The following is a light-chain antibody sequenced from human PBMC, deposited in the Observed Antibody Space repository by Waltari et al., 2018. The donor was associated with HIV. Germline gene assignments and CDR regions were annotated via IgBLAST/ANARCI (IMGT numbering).Light chain of an antibody. CDR2: EVS. CDR1: SSDVGGYNY. Sequence: PGQSITISCTGTSSDVGGYNYVSWYQQHPGKAPKLLISEVSNRPSGISNRFSGSKSGNTASLTISGLQTEDEADYYCSSYTTSTTPVLFGGGTKLTVV. CDR3: SSYTTSTTPVL. J-gene: IGLJ2*01. V-gene: IGLV2-14*01.